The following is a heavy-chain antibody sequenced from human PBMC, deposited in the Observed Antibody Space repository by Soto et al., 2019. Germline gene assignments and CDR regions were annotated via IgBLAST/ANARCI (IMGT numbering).Heavy chain of an antibody. CDR1: GFTFSSYG. CDR3: AKGGGLSGSYYISSSYYFDY. D-gene: IGHD1-26*01. Sequence: QVQLVESGGGVVQPGRSLRLSCVASGFTFSSYGMHWVRQAPGKGLEWVAIISYDGSNTYYADSVKGRFTISRDNSKNTRYLQMNSLRAEDTSVYYWAKGGGLSGSYYISSSYYFDYWGQGTLVTVSS. CDR2: ISYDGSNT. V-gene: IGHV3-30*18. J-gene: IGHJ4*02.